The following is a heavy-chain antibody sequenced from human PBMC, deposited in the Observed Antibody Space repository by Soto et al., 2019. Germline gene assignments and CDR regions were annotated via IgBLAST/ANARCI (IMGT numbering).Heavy chain of an antibody. CDR3: TRIGYCSSTSCYIGEVEYDMDV. Sequence: LRLSCAASGFTFSGSAMHWVRQASGKGLDWVGRIRSKANSYATSYAASVKGRLTISRDDSKNTAYLQMNSLKTEDAAVYYCTRIGYCSSTSCYIGEVEYDMDVWGQGTTVTGS. CDR1: GFTFSGSA. V-gene: IGHV3-73*01. CDR2: IRSKANSYAT. D-gene: IGHD2-2*03. J-gene: IGHJ6*02.